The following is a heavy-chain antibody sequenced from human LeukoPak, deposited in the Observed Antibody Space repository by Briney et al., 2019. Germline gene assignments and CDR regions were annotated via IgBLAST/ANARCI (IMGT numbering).Heavy chain of an antibody. D-gene: IGHD3-16*01. Sequence: GGSLRLSCAASGFTFSSYEMNWVRQAPGKGLEWVSYISRSGGSIDYADSVKGRFTISRDNAKNSVYLQLNSLRAEDTAVYYCASGGETTYFSFGMDVWGQGTTVTVSS. V-gene: IGHV3-48*03. CDR2: ISRSGGSI. CDR1: GFTFSSYE. J-gene: IGHJ6*02. CDR3: ASGGETTYFSFGMDV.